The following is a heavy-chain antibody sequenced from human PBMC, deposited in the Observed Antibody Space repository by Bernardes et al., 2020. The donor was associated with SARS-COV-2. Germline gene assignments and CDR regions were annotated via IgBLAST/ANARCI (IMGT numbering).Heavy chain of an antibody. D-gene: IGHD4-17*01. CDR1: GFTFSGYW. J-gene: IGHJ4*02. Sequence: GGSLRLSCAASGFTFSGYWMTWVRQAPGKGLEWVANIKQDGREKYYVDSVKGRFTISRDNAKNSIYLQMNSLRAEDTAVYYCAREDYFDFDYWGQGILVTVSS. CDR3: AREDYFDFDY. V-gene: IGHV3-7*03. CDR2: IKQDGREK.